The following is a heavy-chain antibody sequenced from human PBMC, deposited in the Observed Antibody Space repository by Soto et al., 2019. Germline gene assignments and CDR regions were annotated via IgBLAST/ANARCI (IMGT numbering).Heavy chain of an antibody. Sequence: LRLSCTASGFTFSNSAMIWVRQAPGQGLEWLARIDWDDDKFYSTSLKTRLTISKDTSKNQVVLTMTNMDPVDTATYYCARDLAVAGIDYWGQGTLVTVSS. V-gene: IGHV2-70*04. CDR1: GFTFSNSAM. J-gene: IGHJ4*02. CDR2: IDWDDDK. CDR3: ARDLAVAGIDY. D-gene: IGHD6-19*01.